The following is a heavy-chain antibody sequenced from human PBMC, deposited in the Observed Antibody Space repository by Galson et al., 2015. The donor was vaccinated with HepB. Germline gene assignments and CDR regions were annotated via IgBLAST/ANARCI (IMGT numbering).Heavy chain of an antibody. V-gene: IGHV1-2*02. CDR1: GYTFTGYY. CDR3: ATRSTFGVVISY. Sequence: SVKVSCKASGYTFTGYYMHWVRQAPGQGLEWMGWINPNSGDTVYAQKFQGRVTMTRDTSISTAYMELSRLRSDDTAIYYCATRSTFGVVISYWGQGPWSPSPQ. J-gene: IGHJ4*02. D-gene: IGHD3-3*01. CDR2: INPNSGDT.